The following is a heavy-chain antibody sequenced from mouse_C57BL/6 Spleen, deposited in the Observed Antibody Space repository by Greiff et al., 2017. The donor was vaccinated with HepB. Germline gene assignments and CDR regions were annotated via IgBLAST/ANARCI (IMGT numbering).Heavy chain of an antibody. J-gene: IGHJ2*01. V-gene: IGHV5-6-3*01. CDR2: INSNGGST. Sequence: EVQLVESGGGLVQPGGSLKLSCAASGFTFSSYGMSWVRQTPDKRLELVATINSNGGSTYYPDSVKGRFTISRDNAKNTLYLQMSSLKSEDTAMYYGARMARTINWGQCITLIGAS. CDR1: GFTFSSYG. CDR3: ARMARTIN.